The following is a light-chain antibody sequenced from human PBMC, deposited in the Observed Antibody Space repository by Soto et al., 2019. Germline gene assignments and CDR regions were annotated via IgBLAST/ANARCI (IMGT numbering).Light chain of an antibody. CDR2: GAS. CDR3: QQYGSSPVIT. CDR1: QSVSSSY. Sequence: EIVLTQSPGTLSLSPGERATLSCRASQSVSSSYLAWYQQKPGQAPRLLIYGASSRATGIPDRFSGSGSGTDFTLTISRLEPEDFAVYYCQQYGSSPVITFGHGTRLEIK. V-gene: IGKV3-20*01. J-gene: IGKJ5*01.